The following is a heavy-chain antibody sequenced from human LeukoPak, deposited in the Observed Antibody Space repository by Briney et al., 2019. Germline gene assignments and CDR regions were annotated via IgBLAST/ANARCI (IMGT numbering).Heavy chain of an antibody. CDR2: IYSSGSN. D-gene: IGHD5-12*01. V-gene: IGHV4-4*07. CDR3: AREPTSGREPTSGRPLDY. Sequence: SETLSLTCTVSGGSVSGYFWTWIRQPAGKGLEWIGRIYSSGSNNYNPSLKSRVTMSLDTSKNHFSLNLTSVTAADTAVYYCAREPTSGREPTSGRPLDYWGQGTLVTVSS. J-gene: IGHJ4*02. CDR1: GGSVSGYF.